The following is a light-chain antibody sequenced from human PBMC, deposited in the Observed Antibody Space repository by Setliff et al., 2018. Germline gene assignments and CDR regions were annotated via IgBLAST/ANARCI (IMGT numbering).Light chain of an antibody. CDR3: SSYTSSSTLEV. V-gene: IGLV2-14*02. CDR2: DVS. Sequence: QSVLTQPASVSGSLGQSITISCTGTSSDVGSYNLVSWYQQHPGKAPKVMIYDVSKRPSGVSNRFSGSKSGNTASLTISGLQAEDEADYHCSSYTSSSTLEVFGTGTKVTVL. J-gene: IGLJ1*01. CDR1: SSDVGSYNL.